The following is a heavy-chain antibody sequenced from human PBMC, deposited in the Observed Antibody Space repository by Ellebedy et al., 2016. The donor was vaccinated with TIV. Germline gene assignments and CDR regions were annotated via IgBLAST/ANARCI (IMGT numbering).Heavy chain of an antibody. CDR1: GYTFTGYY. J-gene: IGHJ3*02. CDR2: INPNSGGT. Sequence: AASVKVSCKASGYTFTGYYMHWVRQAPGQGLEWMGWINPNSGGTNYAQKFQGRVTMTRDTSISTAYMELSRLRSDDTAVYYCARVKDGYKWTRAFDIWGQGTMVTVSS. CDR3: ARVKDGYKWTRAFDI. V-gene: IGHV1-2*02. D-gene: IGHD5-24*01.